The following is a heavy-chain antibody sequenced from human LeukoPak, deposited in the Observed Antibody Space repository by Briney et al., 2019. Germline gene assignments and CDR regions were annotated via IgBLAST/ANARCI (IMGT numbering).Heavy chain of an antibody. V-gene: IGHV4-30-4*01. CDR1: GGSISSGDYY. CDR2: IYYSGST. CDR3: ARLGPNRKYCSSTSCSHFDY. J-gene: IGHJ4*02. Sequence: SQTLSLTCTVSGGSISSGDYYWSWIRQPPGKGLEWIGCIYYSGSTYYNPSLKSRVTISVDTSKNQFSLKLSSVTAADTAVYYCARLGPNRKYCSSTSCSHFDYWGQGTLVTVSS. D-gene: IGHD2-2*01.